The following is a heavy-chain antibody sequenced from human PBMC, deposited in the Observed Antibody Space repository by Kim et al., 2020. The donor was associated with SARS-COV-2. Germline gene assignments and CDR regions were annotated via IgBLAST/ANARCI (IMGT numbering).Heavy chain of an antibody. D-gene: IGHD5-12*01. CDR3: ARGVATIGYAFDI. J-gene: IGHJ3*02. V-gene: IGHV1-69*04. Sequence: YAQKFQGRVTITADKSTSTAYMGLSSLRSEDTAVYYCARGVATIGYAFDIWGQGTMVTVSS.